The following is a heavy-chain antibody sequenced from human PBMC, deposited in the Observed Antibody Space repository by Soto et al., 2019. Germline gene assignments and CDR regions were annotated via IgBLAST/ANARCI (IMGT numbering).Heavy chain of an antibody. Sequence: QLQLQESGSGLVKPSQTLSLTCAVSGGSISSGGYSWSWIRQPPGKGLEWIGYIYHSGSTYYNRYHKSRVTISVDRSNNQFSLKLSSVTAADTAVYYCARGGGDFGTEWFDPWGQGTLVTVSS. CDR2: IYHSGST. CDR3: ARGGGDFGTEWFDP. CDR1: GGSISSGGYS. D-gene: IGHD2-21*01. V-gene: IGHV4-30-2*01. J-gene: IGHJ5*02.